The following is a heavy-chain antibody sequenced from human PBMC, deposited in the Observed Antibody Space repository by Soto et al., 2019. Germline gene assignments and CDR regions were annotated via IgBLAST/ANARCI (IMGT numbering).Heavy chain of an antibody. V-gene: IGHV1-58*02. D-gene: IGHD3-10*01. J-gene: IGHJ6*02. CDR2: IVVGSGNT. CDR1: GFTFTSSA. Sequence: SVKVSCKASGFTFTSSAMQWVRQARGQRLEWIGWIVVGSGNTNYAQKFQERVTITRDMSTSTAYMELSSLRSEDTAVYCCATANGSGSYPGTPPKYYYGMDVWGQGTTVTVSS. CDR3: ATANGSGSYPGTPPKYYYGMDV.